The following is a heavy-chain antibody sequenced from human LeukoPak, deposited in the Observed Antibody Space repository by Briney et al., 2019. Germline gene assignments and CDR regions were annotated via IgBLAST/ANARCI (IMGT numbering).Heavy chain of an antibody. J-gene: IGHJ4*02. CDR1: GYTFTGYY. D-gene: IGHD3-16*01. Sequence: GASVTVSCKASGYTFTGYYMHWVRQAPGQGLEWMGRINPNSGGTNYAQKFQGRVTMTRDTSISTAYMELSSPRSDDTAVYYCARLSSYREFDYWGQGTLVTVSS. CDR3: ARLSSYREFDY. CDR2: INPNSGGT. V-gene: IGHV1-2*06.